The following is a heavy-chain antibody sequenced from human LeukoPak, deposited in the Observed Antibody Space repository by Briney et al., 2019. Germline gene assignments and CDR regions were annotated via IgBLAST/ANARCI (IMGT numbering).Heavy chain of an antibody. J-gene: IGHJ6*03. D-gene: IGHD6-13*01. V-gene: IGHV4-4*07. CDR1: GGSISSYY. CDR3: ARTTEAHSWRTRYYDYYMDV. CDR2: IYISGSGST. Sequence: SETLSLTCTVSGGSISSYYWSWIRQPAGKGLEWIGRIYISGSGSTNYNPSLKSRVTMSVDTSKNQFSLKLSSVTAADTAVYYCARTTEAHSWRTRYYDYYMDVWGKGTTVAVSS.